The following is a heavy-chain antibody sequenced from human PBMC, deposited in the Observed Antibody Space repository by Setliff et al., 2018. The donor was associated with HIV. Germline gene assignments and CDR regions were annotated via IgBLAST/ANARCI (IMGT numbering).Heavy chain of an antibody. J-gene: IGHJ4*01. CDR3: ARSSISEYLLYY. Sequence: ASVMVSCKASGYTSTGYYVHWVRQAPGQGLEWMGRINLNSGGTTYAQRFQGRVTMTWDTSISTAYMGLSRLTSDDTAVYYCARSSISEYLLYYWGHGTLVTVSS. D-gene: IGHD2-2*02. CDR1: GYTSTGYY. CDR2: INLNSGGT. V-gene: IGHV1-2*06.